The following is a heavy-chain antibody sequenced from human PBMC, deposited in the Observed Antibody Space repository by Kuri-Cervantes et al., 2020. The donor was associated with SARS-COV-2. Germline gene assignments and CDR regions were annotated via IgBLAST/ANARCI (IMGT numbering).Heavy chain of an antibody. CDR1: GGSFSGYF. J-gene: IGHJ4*02. D-gene: IGHD2-15*01. CDR2: INPSGST. Sequence: GSLRLSCAVYGGSFSGYFWSWIRQPPGKGLEWIGEINPSGSTNYNPSLKSRVTMSVDTSKNQFSLKLSSVTAADTAVYYCARRSAGCVLLCETGSGVNFDYWGQGNRV. V-gene: IGHV4-34*01. CDR3: ARRSAGCVLLCETGSGVNFDY.